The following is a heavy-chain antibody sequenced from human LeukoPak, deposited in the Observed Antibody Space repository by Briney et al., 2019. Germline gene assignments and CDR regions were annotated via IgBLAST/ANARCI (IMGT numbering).Heavy chain of an antibody. V-gene: IGHV3-23*01. Sequence: HPGGSLRLSCAASGFTFSSYAMYWVRQAPGKGLEWVSAISGGKDSTYYADPVKGRFTISRDNSRSTLYLQMNSLRAEDTAIYYCATKRGQGTQLNYNWFDPWGQGTLVTVSS. CDR1: GFTFSSYA. D-gene: IGHD1-1*01. J-gene: IGHJ5*02. CDR2: ISGGKDST. CDR3: ATKRGQGTQLNYNWFDP.